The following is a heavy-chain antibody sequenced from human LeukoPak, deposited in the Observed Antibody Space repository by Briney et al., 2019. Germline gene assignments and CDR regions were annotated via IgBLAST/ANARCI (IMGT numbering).Heavy chain of an antibody. Sequence: PGGSLRLSCPASGFTFSSYAMHWVRLAPGKGLEWVAVISYDGSNEYYADSVKGRFTISRDNSKKTLYLQMNSLRAEDTAIFYCAKDVYNWNFYFDYWGQGTLVTVSS. CDR3: AKDVYNWNFYFDY. CDR2: ISYDGSNE. V-gene: IGHV3-30-3*01. D-gene: IGHD1-7*01. CDR1: GFTFSSYA. J-gene: IGHJ4*02.